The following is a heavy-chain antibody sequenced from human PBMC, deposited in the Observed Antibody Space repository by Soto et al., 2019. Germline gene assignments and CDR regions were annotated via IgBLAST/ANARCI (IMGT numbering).Heavy chain of an antibody. D-gene: IGHD3-10*01. Sequence: QVQLQESGPGLVKPSQTLSLTCTVSGGSISSGGYYWNRIRQHPGKGLEWIGYIYYSGSSYYNPSLKSRVTISVDTSKNQFSLKLSSVTAADTAVYYCARGITMVRGVGLFYFDYWGQGTLVTVSS. CDR2: IYYSGSS. J-gene: IGHJ4*02. CDR1: GGSISSGGYY. CDR3: ARGITMVRGVGLFYFDY. V-gene: IGHV4-31*03.